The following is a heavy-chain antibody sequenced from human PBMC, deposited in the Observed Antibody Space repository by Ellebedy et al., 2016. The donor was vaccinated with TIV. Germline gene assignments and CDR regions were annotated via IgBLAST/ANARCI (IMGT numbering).Heavy chain of an antibody. D-gene: IGHD4-17*01. CDR1: GGSFSGYY. V-gene: IGHV4-34*01. Sequence: MPSETLSLTCAVYGGSFSGYYWSWIRQPPGKGLEWIGEINHSGSTNYNPSLKSRVTISVDTSKNQFSLKLSSVTAADTAVYYCARVSTGDSAYYYYYYGMDVWGQGTTVTVSS. CDR3: ARVSTGDSAYYYYYYGMDV. J-gene: IGHJ6*02. CDR2: INHSGST.